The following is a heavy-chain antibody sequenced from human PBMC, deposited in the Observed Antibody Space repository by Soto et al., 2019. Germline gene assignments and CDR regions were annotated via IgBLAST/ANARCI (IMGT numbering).Heavy chain of an antibody. J-gene: IGHJ6*02. CDR2: IYYSGST. V-gene: IGHV4-39*01. Sequence: SESLRLTCTVSRSSISSSSYYCGWFHQPPEEGLEWIGSIYYSGSTYYNPSLKSRVTISVDTSKNQFSLKLSSVTAADTAVYYCARSGGYSYGERDYYYYGMDVWGQGTTVT. D-gene: IGHD5-18*01. CDR1: RSSISSSSYY. CDR3: ARSGGYSYGERDYYYYGMDV.